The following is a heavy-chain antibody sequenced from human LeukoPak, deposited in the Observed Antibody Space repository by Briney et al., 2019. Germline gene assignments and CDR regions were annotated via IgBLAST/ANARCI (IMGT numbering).Heavy chain of an antibody. D-gene: IGHD5-24*01. CDR3: AREDGPIDS. CDR2: ISISGTPT. CDR1: GFTFSTYE. V-gene: IGHV3-48*03. Sequence: AGGSLRLSCAASGFTFSTYEMNWVRQGPGKGLEWISYISISGTPTYADSVKGRFTSSRDNAKDSLFLQMNSLRAEDTAVYYCAREDGPIDSWGQGTLVIVSS. J-gene: IGHJ4*02.